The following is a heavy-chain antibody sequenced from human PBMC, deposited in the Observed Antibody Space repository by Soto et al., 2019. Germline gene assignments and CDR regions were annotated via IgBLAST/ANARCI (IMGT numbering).Heavy chain of an antibody. D-gene: IGHD4-17*01. Sequence: QITLKESGPTLVRPAQTLTLTCDFSGFSLSTYHMGVAWIRQPPGNALEWLALLYWDDDKRYSPSLKDRLAISKDTSNNHVVLTITHIAPGDSATYFCAPAGDYDLLTFDHWGPGTLVTVAS. CDR2: LYWDDDK. J-gene: IGHJ4*01. CDR3: APAGDYDLLTFDH. V-gene: IGHV2-5*02. CDR1: GFSLSTYHMG.